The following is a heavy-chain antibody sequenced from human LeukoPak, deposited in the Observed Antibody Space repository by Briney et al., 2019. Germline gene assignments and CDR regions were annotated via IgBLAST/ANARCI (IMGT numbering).Heavy chain of an antibody. CDR1: GFTFSSYA. CDR3: ARDELWFGERYYMDV. J-gene: IGHJ6*03. Sequence: GGSLRLSCAASGFTFSSYAMSWVRQAPGKGLEWVSSISSSSSYIYYADSVKGRFTISRDNAKNSLYLQMNSLRAEDTAVYYCARDELWFGERYYMDVWGKGTTVTVSS. V-gene: IGHV3-21*01. CDR2: ISSSSSYI. D-gene: IGHD3-10*01.